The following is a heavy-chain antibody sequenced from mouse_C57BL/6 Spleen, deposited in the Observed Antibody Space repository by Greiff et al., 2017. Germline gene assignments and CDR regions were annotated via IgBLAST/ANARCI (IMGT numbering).Heavy chain of an antibody. CDR3: ARRDYSNSFDY. CDR2: INYDGSST. J-gene: IGHJ2*01. D-gene: IGHD2-5*01. CDR1: GFTFSDYY. V-gene: IGHV5-16*01. Sequence: EVKVVESEGGLVQPGSSMKLSCTASGFTFSDYYMAWVRQVPEKGLEWVANINYDGSSTYYLDSLKSRFIISRDNAKNILYLQMSSLKSEDTATYYCARRDYSNSFDYWGQGTTLTVSS.